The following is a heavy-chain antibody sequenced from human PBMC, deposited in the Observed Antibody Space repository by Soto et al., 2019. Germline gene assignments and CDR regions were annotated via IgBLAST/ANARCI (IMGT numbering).Heavy chain of an antibody. J-gene: IGHJ5*02. CDR1: GGSISSGGYY. D-gene: IGHD2-8*01. CDR3: ARGVAPMVYAIRGAWFDP. CDR2: IYYSGST. V-gene: IGHV4-31*03. Sequence: SETLSLTCTVSGGSISSGGYYWSWIRQHPGKGLEWIGYIYYSGSTYYNPSLKSRVTISVDTSKNQFSLKLSSVTAADTAVYYCARGVAPMVYAIRGAWFDPWGQGTLVTVSS.